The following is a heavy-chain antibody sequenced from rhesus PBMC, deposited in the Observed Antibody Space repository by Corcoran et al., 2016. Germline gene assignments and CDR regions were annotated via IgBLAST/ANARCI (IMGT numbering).Heavy chain of an antibody. Sequence: QVKLQESGPGLVKPLETLSLTCAVSGGSISGGYYYWSWNRQPHGKGLEWIGDIYSSSGNTYYNPSLKSRVTISKDTSKNQFSLKLSSVTAADTAVYYCATLNPSPYYFDYWGQGVLVTVSS. V-gene: IGHV4S12*01. J-gene: IGHJ4*01. CDR1: GGSISGGYYY. CDR3: ATLNPSPYYFDY. CDR2: IYSSSGNT. D-gene: IGHD4-23*01.